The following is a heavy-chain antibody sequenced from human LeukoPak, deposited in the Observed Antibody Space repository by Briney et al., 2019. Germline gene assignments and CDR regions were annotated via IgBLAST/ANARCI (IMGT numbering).Heavy chain of an antibody. CDR3: ARDSERASSGWYMAWIQED. Sequence: GASVNVSCKSSVYTFTSYGISWVRQAPGQGLGWMGWISAYNGNTNYAQKLQGRVTMTTDTSTSTAYMELRSLRSDDTAVYYCARDSERASSGWYMAWIQEDWGQGTLVTVSS. V-gene: IGHV1-18*01. D-gene: IGHD6-19*01. CDR2: ISAYNGNT. CDR1: VYTFTSYG. J-gene: IGHJ4*02.